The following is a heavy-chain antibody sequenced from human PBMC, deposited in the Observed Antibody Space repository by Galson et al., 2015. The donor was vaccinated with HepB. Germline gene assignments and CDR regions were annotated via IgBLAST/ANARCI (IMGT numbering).Heavy chain of an antibody. CDR1: GFTFSTYW. CDR3: ARSPTHAHGSGSYYFYYYGMDV. J-gene: IGHJ6*02. CDR2: IKRDGSEK. D-gene: IGHD3-10*01. Sequence: SLRLSCAASGFTFSTYWMTWVRQAPGQGLQWVANIKRDGSEKYYVDSVKGRFTVSRDNAQNSLYLQMNGLRAEDTAVYFCARSPTHAHGSGSYYFYYYGMDVWGQGTTVTVSS. V-gene: IGHV3-7*03.